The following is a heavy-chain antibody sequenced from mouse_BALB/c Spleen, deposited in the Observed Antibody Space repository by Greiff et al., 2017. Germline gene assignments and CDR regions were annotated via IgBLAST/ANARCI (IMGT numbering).Heavy chain of an antibody. V-gene: IGHV1-80*01. Sequence: QVQLKESGAELVRPGSSVKISCKASGYAFSSYWMNWVKQRPGQGLEWIGQIYPGDGDTNHNGKFKGKATLTADKSSSTAYMQLSSLTSEDSAVYFCARMNYGPYAMDYWGQGTSVTVSS. J-gene: IGHJ4*01. CDR1: GYAFSSYW. D-gene: IGHD1-2*01. CDR3: ARMNYGPYAMDY. CDR2: IYPGDGDT.